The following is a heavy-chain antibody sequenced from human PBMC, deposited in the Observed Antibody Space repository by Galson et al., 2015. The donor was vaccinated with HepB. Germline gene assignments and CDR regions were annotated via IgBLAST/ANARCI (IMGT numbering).Heavy chain of an antibody. CDR3: ARTLYDYIWGNDRYYYGMDL. CDR2: ISNSGGTT. V-gene: IGHV3-23*01. Sequence: SLRLSCAASGFTLSNYAMHWVRQAPGKGLEWVSTISNSGGTTYYVGSVKGRFTISRDNSKNTLFLQMDNLRAEDTAIYYCARTLYDYIWGNDRYYYGMDLWGRGTAVAVSS. CDR1: GFTLSNYA. J-gene: IGHJ6*02. D-gene: IGHD3-16*02.